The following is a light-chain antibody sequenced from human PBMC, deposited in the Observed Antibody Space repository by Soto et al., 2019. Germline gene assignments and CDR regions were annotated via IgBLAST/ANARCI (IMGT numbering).Light chain of an antibody. Sequence: QSALTQPASVSGSPGQSITISCTGSSSDLGTYNLVSWFQQHPGKAPKLMIYEGSKRPSGISIRFSGSKSGNTASLTISGLQAEDEADYYCCLYAGPFVVFGGGTKVTVL. CDR1: SSDLGTYNL. CDR2: EGS. V-gene: IGLV2-23*01. CDR3: CLYAGPFVV. J-gene: IGLJ2*01.